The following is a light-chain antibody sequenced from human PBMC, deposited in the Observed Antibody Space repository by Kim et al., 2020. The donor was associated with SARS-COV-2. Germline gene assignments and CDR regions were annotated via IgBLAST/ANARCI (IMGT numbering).Light chain of an antibody. CDR2: DAS. CDR3: QKRSNWPLT. V-gene: IGKV3-11*01. CDR1: QSVSGY. Sequence: LSPEEKATLSCSGRQSVSGYLSWYQHKPGQAPRLLIYDASIRATVIPARFSGSGSGTDFTLSISSLEPEDFAVYYCQKRSNWPLTFGGGTKMDIK. J-gene: IGKJ4*01.